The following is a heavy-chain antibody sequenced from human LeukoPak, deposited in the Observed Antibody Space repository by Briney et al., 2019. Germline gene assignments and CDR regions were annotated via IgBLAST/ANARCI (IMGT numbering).Heavy chain of an antibody. J-gene: IGHJ4*02. D-gene: IGHD3-22*01. V-gene: IGHV4-59*01. Sequence: SETLSLTCTVSGGSIGSYYWSWIRQPPGKGLEWIGYIYYSGSTNYNPSLKSRVTRSVDTSKNQFSLKLSSVTAADTAVYYCARGVGYYDSSGYYVFDYWGQGTLVTVSS. CDR2: IYYSGST. CDR1: GGSIGSYY. CDR3: ARGVGYYDSSGYYVFDY.